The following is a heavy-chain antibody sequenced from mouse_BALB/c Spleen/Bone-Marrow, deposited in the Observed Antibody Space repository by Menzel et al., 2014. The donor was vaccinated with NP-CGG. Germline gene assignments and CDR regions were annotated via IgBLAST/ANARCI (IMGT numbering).Heavy chain of an antibody. J-gene: IGHJ4*01. V-gene: IGHV5-4*02. CDR2: INDGGSYT. CDR1: GFTFSDYY. CDR3: ARDGNFAMDY. D-gene: IGHD2-1*01. Sequence: DVKLVESGGGLVKPGGSLKLSCAVSGFTFSDYYMYWVRQNPEKRLEWVATINDGGSYTYYPDSVKGRSTISRDNAKNNLYLQMSSLKSEDTAMYYCARDGNFAMDYWGQGTSVTVSS.